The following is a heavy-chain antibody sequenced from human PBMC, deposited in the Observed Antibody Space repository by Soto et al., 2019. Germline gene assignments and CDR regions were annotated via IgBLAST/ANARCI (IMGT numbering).Heavy chain of an antibody. J-gene: IGHJ4*02. CDR1: GYTFTSYA. D-gene: IGHD2-2*01. CDR3: ARGRGDIVVVPAAHDY. V-gene: IGHV1-3*01. Sequence: ASVKVSCKASGYTFTSYAMHWVRQAPGQRLEWMGWINAGNGNTKYSQKFQGRVTITRDTSASTAYMELSSLRSEDTAVYYCARGRGDIVVVPAAHDYWGQGTLVTVPP. CDR2: INAGNGNT.